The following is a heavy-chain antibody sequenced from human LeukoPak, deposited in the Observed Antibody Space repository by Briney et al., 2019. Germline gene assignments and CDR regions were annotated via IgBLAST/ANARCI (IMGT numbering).Heavy chain of an antibody. CDR1: GFNFSTYS. V-gene: IGHV3-23*01. CDR3: AKDLSPGPD. Sequence: PGGSLKLSCAASGFNFSTYSMNWVRQAPGKGLKWVSAITGSGLTTYYADSVKGRFTISRDNSKNTPYLQMNSLRAEDTAVYYCAKDLSPGPDWGQGILVTVSS. J-gene: IGHJ4*02. CDR2: ITGSGLTT.